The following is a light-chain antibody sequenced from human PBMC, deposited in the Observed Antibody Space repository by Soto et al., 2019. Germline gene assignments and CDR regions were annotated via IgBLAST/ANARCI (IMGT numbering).Light chain of an antibody. CDR3: DSFGGSNV. V-gene: IGLV2-8*01. CDR2: DVS. J-gene: IGLJ2*01. CDR1: SSDVGGNEY. Sequence: QSALTQPPSASGSPGQSVAISCTGTSSDVGGNEYVSWYQQHPGKAPKLLIYDVSKRASGVPDPFSGSKSANTATLTVSGLEAEDESDYWCDSFGGSNVFGGGTKLTVL.